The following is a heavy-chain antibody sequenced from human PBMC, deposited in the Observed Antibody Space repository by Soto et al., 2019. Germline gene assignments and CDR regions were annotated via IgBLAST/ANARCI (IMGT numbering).Heavy chain of an antibody. CDR1: GVSISSGGYS. D-gene: IGHD5-12*01. J-gene: IGHJ2*01. CDR3: ASRDGYKIDWYFDL. CDR2: IYQSGST. Sequence: QLQLQESGSGLVKPSQTLSLTCAVSGVSISSGGYSWSWIRQPPGKGLEGLGYIYQSGSTYYTPSLKSRVTISVDRSKNQFSLKLSSVTAADTAVYYCASRDGYKIDWYFDLWGRGTLVTVSS. V-gene: IGHV4-30-2*01.